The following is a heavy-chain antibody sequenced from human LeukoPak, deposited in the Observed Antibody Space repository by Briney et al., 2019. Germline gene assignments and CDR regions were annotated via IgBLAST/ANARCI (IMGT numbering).Heavy chain of an antibody. V-gene: IGHV3-74*01. D-gene: IGHD3-22*01. CDR1: GFTFSSYW. CDR3: ARSGWPYYFDY. CDR2: IHSDGSST. J-gene: IGHJ4*02. Sequence: GGSLRLSCAASGFTFSSYWMHWVRHAPGKGMVWVSRIHSDGSSTIYADSVRGRFTISRDDAKSTLYLQMNSLRAEDTAVYYCARSGWPYYFDYWGQGTLVTVSS.